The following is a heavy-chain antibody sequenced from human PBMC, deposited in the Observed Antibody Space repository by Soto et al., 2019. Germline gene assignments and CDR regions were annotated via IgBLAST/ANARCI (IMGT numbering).Heavy chain of an antibody. CDR3: AKVSRFPGGLRSLF. J-gene: IGHJ4*02. CDR1: GFTFSTYA. D-gene: IGHD3-10*01. V-gene: IGHV3-23*01. CDR2: IRGSSGGST. Sequence: EVQLLESGGTLVQPGGSLRLSCAASGFTFSTYAMNWVRQAPGKGLEWVSYIRGSSGGSTYYADSVKGRFTISRDNSKNTLFLQMNSLSVEDTAVYYCAKVSRFPGGLRSLFWGQGSLVTVSS.